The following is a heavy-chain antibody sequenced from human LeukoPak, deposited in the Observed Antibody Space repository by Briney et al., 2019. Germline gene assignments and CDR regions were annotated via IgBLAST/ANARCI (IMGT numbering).Heavy chain of an antibody. CDR2: LACLDGSCTE. V-gene: IGHV3-23*01. CDR1: GFTFGTFD. D-gene: IGHD3-10*01. Sequence: GGSLRLSCAASGFTFGTFDMSWVRQAPGKGLEWVSTLACLDGSCTEYYSDSVKGRFSISRDTSRSTLSLQVNSLRVEDTAMYYCVRDSEGSFDYWGQGTLVTVSS. CDR3: VRDSEGSFDY. J-gene: IGHJ4*02.